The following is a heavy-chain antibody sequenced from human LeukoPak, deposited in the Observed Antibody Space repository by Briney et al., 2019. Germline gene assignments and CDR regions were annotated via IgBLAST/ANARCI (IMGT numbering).Heavy chain of an antibody. CDR1: GGSISSYY. J-gene: IGHJ4*02. V-gene: IGHV4-59*01. Sequence: SETLSLTCTVSGGSISSYYWTWIRQPPGKGLGLEWIGYIYYSGSTNYNPSLKSRVTISVDTSKNQFSLKLNSVTAADTAVYYCAGVSRRHLDYWGQGTLVTVSS. CDR2: IYYSGST. CDR3: AGVSRRHLDY.